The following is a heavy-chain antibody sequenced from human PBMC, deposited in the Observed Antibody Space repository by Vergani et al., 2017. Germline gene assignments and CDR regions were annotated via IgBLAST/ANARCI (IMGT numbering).Heavy chain of an antibody. Sequence: QVQLQESGPGLVKPSQTLSLTCTVSGGSISSGGYYWSWIRQHPGKGLEWIGYIYYSGSTYYNPSLKSRVTISVDTSKNQFSLKLSSVTAADTAVYYCATHGGVXCSSTSCSPGDYYYYMDVWGKGTTVTVSS. V-gene: IGHV4-31*03. CDR3: ATHGGVXCSSTSCSPGDYYYYMDV. CDR2: IYYSGST. J-gene: IGHJ6*03. CDR1: GGSISSGGYY. D-gene: IGHD2-2*01.